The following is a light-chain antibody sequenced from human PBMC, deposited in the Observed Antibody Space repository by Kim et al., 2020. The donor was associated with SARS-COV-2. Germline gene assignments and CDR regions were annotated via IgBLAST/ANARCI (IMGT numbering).Light chain of an antibody. CDR1: QRVSSSN. CDR3: QQYGTSPRT. V-gene: IGKV3-20*01. J-gene: IGKJ4*01. CDR2: DTS. Sequence: FPGEGTTPTCRASQRVSSSNLAWYQQKAGQAPRLLIYDTSTRATGTPDRFSGSGSGTDFTLTISRLEPEDFAVYYCQQYGTSPRTFGRGTKVDIK.